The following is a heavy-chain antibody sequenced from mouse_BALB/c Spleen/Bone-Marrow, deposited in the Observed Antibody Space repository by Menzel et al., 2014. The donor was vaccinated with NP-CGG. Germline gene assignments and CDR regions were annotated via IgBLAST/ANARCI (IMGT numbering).Heavy chain of an antibody. V-gene: IGHV14-3*02. D-gene: IGHD2-1*01. CDR3: ARNGNYGAWFAY. J-gene: IGHJ3*01. Sequence: VQLQQSGAGLVKPGASVKLSCTASGFNIKDTYMHWVKQRPEQGLEWIGRIDPANGNTKYDPKFQGKATITADTSSNPACLQLSSLTSEDTAVYYCARNGNYGAWFAYWGQGTLVTVSA. CDR2: IDPANGNT. CDR1: GFNIKDTY.